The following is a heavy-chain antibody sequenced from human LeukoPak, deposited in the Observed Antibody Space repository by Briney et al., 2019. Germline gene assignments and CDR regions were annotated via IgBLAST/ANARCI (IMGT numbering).Heavy chain of an antibody. V-gene: IGHV1-2*02. Sequence: ASVKVSCKASGYTFTGYYMHWVRQAPAQGLDWMGWINPNSGCTNYAQKFQGRVTMTRDTSTSTAYMELSRLRSDDTAVYYCARATVTFDGMDVWGQGTTVTVSS. CDR1: GYTFTGYY. D-gene: IGHD4-17*01. J-gene: IGHJ6*02. CDR3: ARATVTFDGMDV. CDR2: INPNSGCT.